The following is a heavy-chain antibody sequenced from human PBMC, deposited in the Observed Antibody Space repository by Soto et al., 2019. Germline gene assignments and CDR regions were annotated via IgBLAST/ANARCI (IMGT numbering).Heavy chain of an antibody. V-gene: IGHV4-34*01. Sequence: TSETLSLTCAVYGGSFSGYYWSWIRQPPGKGLEWIGEINHSGSTNYNPSLKSRVTISVDTSKNQFSLKLSSVTAADTAVYYCARLDFWSGYYQPFDYWGQGTLVTVSS. CDR3: ARLDFWSGYYQPFDY. CDR2: INHSGST. J-gene: IGHJ4*02. CDR1: GGSFSGYY. D-gene: IGHD3-3*01.